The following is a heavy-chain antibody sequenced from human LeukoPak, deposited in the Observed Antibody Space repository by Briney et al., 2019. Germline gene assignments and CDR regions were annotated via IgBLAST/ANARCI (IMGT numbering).Heavy chain of an antibody. Sequence: PSETLSLTCAVYGGSFSGYYWSWIRQPPGKGLEWIGEINHSGSTNYNPSLKSRVTISVDTSKNQFSLKLSSVTAADTAVYYCARVIGGIYYDSSGYMYNWFDPWGQGTLVTVSS. CDR3: ARVIGGIYYDSSGYMYNWFDP. J-gene: IGHJ5*02. CDR1: GGSFSGYY. D-gene: IGHD3-22*01. V-gene: IGHV4-34*01. CDR2: INHSGST.